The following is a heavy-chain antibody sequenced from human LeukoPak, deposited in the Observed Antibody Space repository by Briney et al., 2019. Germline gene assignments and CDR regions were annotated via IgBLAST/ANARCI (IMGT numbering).Heavy chain of an antibody. V-gene: IGHV3-74*01. Sequence: GGSLRLPCAASGFTFSSYWMHWARQAPGKGLMWVSRIKSDGSETSYADSVKGRFTISRDNARNTLYLQMNSLRPEDTAIYYCASDRVFYGLDVWGQGTTVTVSS. CDR3: ASDRVFYGLDV. CDR2: IKSDGSET. J-gene: IGHJ6*02. CDR1: GFTFSSYW.